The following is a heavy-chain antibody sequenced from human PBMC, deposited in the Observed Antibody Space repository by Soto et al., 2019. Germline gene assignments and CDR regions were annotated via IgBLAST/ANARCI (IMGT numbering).Heavy chain of an antibody. D-gene: IGHD2-21*02. CDR1: GFTFSNYA. J-gene: IGHJ4*02. CDR2: TWHDGSNK. Sequence: VQLVESGGGVVQPGRSLRLSCTASGFTFSNYAMHWVRQAPGKGLEWVAVTWHDGSNKYYADSVRGRFSISRDNSENPLYLQMTSLRAEDAGVYYCAREPQLADMVTSVDSWGPGTRVTVS. CDR3: AREPQLADMVTSVDS. V-gene: IGHV3-33*01.